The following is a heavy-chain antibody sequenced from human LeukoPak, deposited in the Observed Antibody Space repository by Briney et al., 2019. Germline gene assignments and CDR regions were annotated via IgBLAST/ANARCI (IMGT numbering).Heavy chain of an antibody. CDR1: GGSISSSSYY. D-gene: IGHD4-17*01. CDR2: IYYSGST. CDR3: ARDEGHDYGDYGLFDY. V-gene: IGHV4-39*07. J-gene: IGHJ4*02. Sequence: PSETLSLTCTVSGGSISSSSYYWGWIRQPPGKGLEWIGSIYYSGSTYYNPSLKSRVTISVDTSKNQFSLKLSSVTAADTAVYYCARDEGHDYGDYGLFDYWGQGTLVTVSS.